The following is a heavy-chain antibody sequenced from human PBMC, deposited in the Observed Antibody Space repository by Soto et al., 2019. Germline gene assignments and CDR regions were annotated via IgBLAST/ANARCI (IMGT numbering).Heavy chain of an antibody. J-gene: IGHJ4*02. Sequence: EVQLVESGGGLVKPGGSLRLSCAGSGFIFSNAWMNWVRQAPGKGLEWVGRIKSKTDGGTTDYAAPVKGRFTISRDDSKNTLHLEMNSLKTEDTAMYYCVALPWGWGQGTLVTVSS. CDR2: IKSKTDGGTT. D-gene: IGHD3-16*01. V-gene: IGHV3-15*07. CDR3: VALPWG. CDR1: GFIFSNAW.